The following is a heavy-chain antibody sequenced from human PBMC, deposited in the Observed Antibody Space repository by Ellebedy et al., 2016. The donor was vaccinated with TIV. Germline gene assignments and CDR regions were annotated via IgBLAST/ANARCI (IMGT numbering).Heavy chain of an antibody. CDR3: ASSPSQGY. V-gene: IGHV3-53*01. J-gene: IGHJ4*02. CDR1: GFTVSNNY. CDR2: ISSGGNT. Sequence: GESLKISCAASGFTVSNNYISWVRQAPGKGPEWVSVISSGGNTFYAESVKGRFTISRESSQNTRSLQMDSLRAEATAVYYCASSPSQGYWGQGTLVTVSS.